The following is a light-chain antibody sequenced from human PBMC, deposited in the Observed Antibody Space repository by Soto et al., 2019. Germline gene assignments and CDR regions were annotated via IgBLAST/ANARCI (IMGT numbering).Light chain of an antibody. CDR2: EVS. J-gene: IGLJ1*01. Sequence: QSALTQPASVSGAPGQSINISCTGTNSDLNYVSWHQQHPGKAPKLMLYEVSNLPSGVSNRFSGSKSGNTASLTISGLQAEDEADYYCSSSTSSNTFVFGTGTTLTDL. CDR1: NSDLNY. V-gene: IGLV2-14*01. CDR3: SSSTSSNTFV.